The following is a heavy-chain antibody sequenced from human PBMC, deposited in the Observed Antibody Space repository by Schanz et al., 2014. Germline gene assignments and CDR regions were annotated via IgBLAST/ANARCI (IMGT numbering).Heavy chain of an antibody. CDR2: ITVYNGNT. Sequence: QVQLVQSGGEVKTPGASVKVSCKASGYTFTRSGISWVRQAPGQGLEWLGWITVYNGNTNYAQKLQGRVTMTTDTSTSTAYMELRSLRSDDTAVYYCARNVIATGRAFDLWGPGTMVTVS. CDR3: ARNVIATGRAFDL. V-gene: IGHV1-18*01. D-gene: IGHD6-13*01. CDR1: GYTFTRSG. J-gene: IGHJ3*01.